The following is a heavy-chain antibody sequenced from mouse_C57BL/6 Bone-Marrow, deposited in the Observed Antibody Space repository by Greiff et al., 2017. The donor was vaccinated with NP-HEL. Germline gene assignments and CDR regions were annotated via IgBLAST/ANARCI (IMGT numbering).Heavy chain of an antibody. J-gene: IGHJ4*01. CDR2: ISSGGSYT. CDR3: ARPHYGRGSYYAMDY. V-gene: IGHV5-6*02. D-gene: IGHD1-1*02. CDR1: GFTFSSYG. Sequence: EVMLVESGGDLVKPGGSLKLSCAASGFTFSSYGMSWVRQTPDKRLEWVATISSGGSYTYYPDSVKGRFTISRDNAKNTLYLQMSSLKSEDTAMYYCARPHYGRGSYYAMDYWGQGTSVTVSS.